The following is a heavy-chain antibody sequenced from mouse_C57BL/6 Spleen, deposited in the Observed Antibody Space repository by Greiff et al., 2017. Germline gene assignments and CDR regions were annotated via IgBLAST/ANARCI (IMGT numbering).Heavy chain of an antibody. CDR1: GYTFTSYG. CDR3: ARESPHWLDY. J-gene: IGHJ2*01. D-gene: IGHD4-1*01. V-gene: IGHV1-81*01. CDR2: IYPRSGNT. Sequence: QVQLQQSGAELARPGASVKLSCKASGYTFTSYGIIWVKQRTGQGLEWIGEIYPRSGNTYYNEKFKGKATLTADKSSSTAYMELRSLTSEDSAVYFCARESPHWLDYWGQGTTLTVSS.